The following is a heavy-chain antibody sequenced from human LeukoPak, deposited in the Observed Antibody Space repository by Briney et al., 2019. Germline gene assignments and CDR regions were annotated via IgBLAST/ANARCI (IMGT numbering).Heavy chain of an antibody. CDR2: ISGSGGST. Sequence: SGGTLRLSCAASGFTFSSYGMSWVRQAPGKGLEWVSAISGSGGSTYYADSVKGRFTISRDNAMNSLYLQMNSLTAEDTAVYYCATDGTPERITIFSHYFDSWGQGTLVTVSS. CDR3: ATDGTPERITIFSHYFDS. CDR1: GFTFSSYG. J-gene: IGHJ4*02. D-gene: IGHD3-9*01. V-gene: IGHV3-23*01.